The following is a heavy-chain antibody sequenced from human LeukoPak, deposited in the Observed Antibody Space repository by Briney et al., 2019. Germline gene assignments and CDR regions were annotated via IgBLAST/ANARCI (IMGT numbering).Heavy chain of an antibody. V-gene: IGHV3-7*01. J-gene: IGHJ4*02. CDR2: INLDGGDK. CDR3: ARDYDYSLDY. D-gene: IGHD4/OR15-4a*01. CDR1: GLSLGNYW. Sequence: GGSLRLSCAASGLSLGNYWMSWVGQAPAKGLEWVANINLDGGDKSYVGAVKGRFTISRDNAKNSLYLQMNSLGAEDTAVYYCARDYDYSLDYWGQGTLVTVSS.